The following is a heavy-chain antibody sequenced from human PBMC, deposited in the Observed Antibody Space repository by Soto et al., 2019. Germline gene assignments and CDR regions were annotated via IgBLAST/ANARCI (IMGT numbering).Heavy chain of an antibody. CDR3: ARYIPGVRYYGMDV. D-gene: IGHD2-2*01. CDR2: IGETGTPT. J-gene: IGHJ6*02. CDR1: GFTFSSYA. Sequence: GGSLRLSCAASGFTFSSYAMKWVRQAPGKGLEWVSLIGETGTPTYYADSVKGRFTISRDNSGNTLFLEMYSLRAEDTAVYYCARYIPGVRYYGMDVWGQGTTVTVSS. V-gene: IGHV3-23*01.